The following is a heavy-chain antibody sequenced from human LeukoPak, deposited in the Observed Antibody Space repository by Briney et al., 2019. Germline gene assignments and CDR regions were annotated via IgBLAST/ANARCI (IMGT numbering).Heavy chain of an antibody. CDR1: GFTFSSYA. CDR2: ISGSGGST. CDR3: AKDVGDFWSGYRQLYYFDY. D-gene: IGHD3-3*01. J-gene: IGHJ4*02. Sequence: GGSLRLSCAASGFTFSSYAMSWVRQAPGKGLEWVSAISGSGGSTYHADSVKGRFTISRDNSKNTLYLQTNSLRAEDAAVYYCAKDVGDFWSGYRQLYYFDYWGQGTLVTVSS. V-gene: IGHV3-23*01.